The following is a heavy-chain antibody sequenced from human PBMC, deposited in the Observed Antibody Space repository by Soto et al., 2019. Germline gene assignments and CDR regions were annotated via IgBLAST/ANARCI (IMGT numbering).Heavy chain of an antibody. CDR3: ARQRYDFWSSYYIRWFDP. D-gene: IGHD3-3*01. Sequence: SETLSLTCTVSGGSISSYYWSWIRQPPGKGLEWIGYIYYSGSTYYNPSLKSRVTISVDTSKNQFSLRLSSVTAADTAVYYCARQRYDFWSSYYIRWFDPWGQGTLVTVSS. J-gene: IGHJ5*02. CDR2: IYYSGST. CDR1: GGSISSYY. V-gene: IGHV4-59*04.